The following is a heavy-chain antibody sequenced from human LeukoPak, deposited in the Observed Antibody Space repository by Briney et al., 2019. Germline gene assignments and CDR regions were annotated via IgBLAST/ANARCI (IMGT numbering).Heavy chain of an antibody. CDR1: GGAISSYY. CDR3: ARVLGFWSRYFDY. J-gene: IGHJ4*02. D-gene: IGHD3-3*01. V-gene: IGHV4-59*01. Sequence: SETLSLTCTVSGGAISSYYWSWIRQPPGKGLEWIGYIYYSGSTNYNPSLKSRVAISVDTSKNQFSLKLSSVTAADTAVYYCARVLGFWSRYFDYWGQGTLVTVSS. CDR2: IYYSGST.